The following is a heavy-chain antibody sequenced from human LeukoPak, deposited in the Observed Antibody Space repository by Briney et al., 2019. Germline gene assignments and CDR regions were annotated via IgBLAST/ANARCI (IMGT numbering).Heavy chain of an antibody. V-gene: IGHV1-46*01. CDR1: GYTFTSYY. D-gene: IGHD6-19*01. Sequence: ASVKVSCKASGYTFTSYYMHWVRQAPGQGLEWMGIINSSGGSTSYAQKFQGRVTMTRDTSTSTVYMELSSLRSEDTAVYYCASGYSSGWYGPGWFDPWGQGTLVTVSS. CDR2: INSSGGST. J-gene: IGHJ5*02. CDR3: ASGYSSGWYGPGWFDP.